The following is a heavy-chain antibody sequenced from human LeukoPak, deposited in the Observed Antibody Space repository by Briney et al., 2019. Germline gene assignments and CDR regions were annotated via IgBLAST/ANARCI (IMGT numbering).Heavy chain of an antibody. D-gene: IGHD3-10*02. CDR2: ISGRGDST. Sequence: GGSLRLSCAASAFTFSGYAMSWVRQAPGKGLEWVSAISGRGDSTYYADSVRGRFTISRDNSKNTLYLQMNSLRAEDTAVYYCARGSGIVSMWDYFDYWGQGTLVTVSS. J-gene: IGHJ4*02. CDR1: AFTFSGYA. V-gene: IGHV3-23*01. CDR3: ARGSGIVSMWDYFDY.